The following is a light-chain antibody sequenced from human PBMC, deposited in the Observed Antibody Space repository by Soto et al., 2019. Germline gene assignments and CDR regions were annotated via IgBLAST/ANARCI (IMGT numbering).Light chain of an antibody. Sequence: EIVLSLSPAALSLSPGERATLSFMASQIVSSSYIAWYQQRPGQTPSLLIYGASTRATGIPDRFSGSGSGTHFTLTISILEPGDLAVYYCQHFGATTITFGQGTRLEI. CDR1: QIVSSSY. CDR2: GAS. J-gene: IGKJ5*01. V-gene: IGKV3-20*01. CDR3: QHFGATTIT.